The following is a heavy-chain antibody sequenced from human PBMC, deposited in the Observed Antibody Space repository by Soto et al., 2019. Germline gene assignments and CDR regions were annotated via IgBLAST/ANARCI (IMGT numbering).Heavy chain of an antibody. J-gene: IGHJ6*02. CDR3: ATEGMRTYYYDSSGYPTVGMDV. D-gene: IGHD3-22*01. V-gene: IGHV1-69*13. Sequence: SVKVSCKASGGTFSSYAISWVRQAPGQGLEWMGGIIPIFGTANYAQKFQGRVTITADESTSTAYMELSSLRSEDTAVYYCATEGMRTYYYDSSGYPTVGMDVWG. CDR1: GGTFSSYA. CDR2: IIPIFGTA.